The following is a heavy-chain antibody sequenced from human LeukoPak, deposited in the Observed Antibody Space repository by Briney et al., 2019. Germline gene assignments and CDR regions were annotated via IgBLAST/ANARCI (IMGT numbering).Heavy chain of an antibody. Sequence: GGSLRLSCAVSGITLSNYGMSWVRQAPGKGLEWVAGLSDSGRNTNYADSVKGRFTISRDNSKNTLYLQMNSLRAEDTAVYYCARDFGRGYCSSTSCYGWFDPWGQGTLVTVSS. V-gene: IGHV3-23*01. J-gene: IGHJ5*02. CDR2: LSDSGRNT. CDR3: ARDFGRGYCSSTSCYGWFDP. D-gene: IGHD2-2*01. CDR1: GITLSNYG.